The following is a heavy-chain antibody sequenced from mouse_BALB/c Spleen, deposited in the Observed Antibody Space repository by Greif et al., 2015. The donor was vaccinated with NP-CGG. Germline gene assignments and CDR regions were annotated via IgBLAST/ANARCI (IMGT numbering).Heavy chain of an antibody. D-gene: IGHD2-3*01. V-gene: IGHV1S41*01. J-gene: IGHJ4*01. CDR2: IAPGSGST. Sequence: DLVKPGASVKLSCKASGYTFTSYWINWIKQRPGQGLEWIGRIAPGSGSTYYNEMFKGKATLTVDTSSSTAYIQLSSLSSEDSAVYFCARKGYDYAMDYWGQGTSVTVSS. CDR3: ARKGYDYAMDY. CDR1: GYTFTSYW.